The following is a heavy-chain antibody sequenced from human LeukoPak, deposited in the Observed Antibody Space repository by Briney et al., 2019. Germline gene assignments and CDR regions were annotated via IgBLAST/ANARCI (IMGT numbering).Heavy chain of an antibody. CDR1: GVSISSSNSY. V-gene: IGHV4-39*01. CDR2: IYYSGNT. J-gene: IGHJ4*02. Sequence: PSGTLSLTCTVSGVSISSSNSYWGWIRQPPGKGLEWIGSIYYSGNTYYNASLKSQVSISIDTSKNQFSLKLSSVTAADTAVYYCARRSGWYAPGLWGQGTLVTVSS. D-gene: IGHD6-19*01. CDR3: ARRSGWYAPGL.